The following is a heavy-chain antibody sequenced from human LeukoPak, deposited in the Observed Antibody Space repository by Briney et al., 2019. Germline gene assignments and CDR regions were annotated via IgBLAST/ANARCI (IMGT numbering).Heavy chain of an antibody. D-gene: IGHD5-12*01. CDR2: IGGSGGST. CDR3: AKATVATLRGGYYFDY. J-gene: IGHJ4*02. Sequence: GGSLRLSCAASGFTFRRYAMSWVRQAPGKGLEWVSAIGGSGGSTYYADSVKGRFTISRENSKNTLYLQMNSLRAEDTAVYYCAKATVATLRGGYYFDYWGQGTLVTVSS. V-gene: IGHV3-23*01. CDR1: GFTFRRYA.